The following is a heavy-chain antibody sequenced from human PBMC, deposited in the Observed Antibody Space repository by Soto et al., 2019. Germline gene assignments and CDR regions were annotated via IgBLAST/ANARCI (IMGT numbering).Heavy chain of an antibody. CDR3: ARTLIRITMVRGVIYYFDY. J-gene: IGHJ4*02. D-gene: IGHD3-10*01. Sequence: PSETLSLTCTVSGGSISSGGYYWSWIRQHPGKGLEWIGYIYYSGSTYYNPSLKSRVTISVDTSKNQFSLKLSSVTAADTAVYYCARTLIRITMVRGVIYYFDYWGQGTLVTVSS. V-gene: IGHV4-31*03. CDR2: IYYSGST. CDR1: GGSISSGGYY.